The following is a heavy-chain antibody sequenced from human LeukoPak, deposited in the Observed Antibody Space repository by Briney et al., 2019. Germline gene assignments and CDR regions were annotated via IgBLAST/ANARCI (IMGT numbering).Heavy chain of an antibody. J-gene: IGHJ6*04. D-gene: IGHD3-10*02. CDR1: GFTFSDYY. CDR2: ISSGGSTI. Sequence: GGSLRLSCAASGFTFSDYYMTWIRQAPGKGLEWVSYISSGGSTIYYADSVKGRFTISRDNARNSLYLQMNSLRAGDTAVYYCAELGITMIGGVWGKGTTVTISS. V-gene: IGHV3-11*04. CDR3: AELGITMIGGV.